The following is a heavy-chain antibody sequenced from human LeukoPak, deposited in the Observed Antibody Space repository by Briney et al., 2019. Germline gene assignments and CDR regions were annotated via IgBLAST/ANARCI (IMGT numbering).Heavy chain of an antibody. V-gene: IGHV3-9*01. CDR2: ISWNSGSI. D-gene: IGHD6-19*01. Sequence: PGRSLRLSCAASGFTFDDYAMHWVRQAPGKGLEWVSGISWNSGSIGYADSVKGRFTISRDNAKNSLYLQMNSLRAEDTAVYYCARDLSAYYYYGMDVWGQGTTVTASS. J-gene: IGHJ6*02. CDR3: ARDLSAYYYYGMDV. CDR1: GFTFDDYA.